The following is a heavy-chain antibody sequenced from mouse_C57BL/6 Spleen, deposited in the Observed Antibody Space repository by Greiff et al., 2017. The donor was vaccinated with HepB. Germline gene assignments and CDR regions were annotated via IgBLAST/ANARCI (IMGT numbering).Heavy chain of an antibody. V-gene: IGHV14-4*01. J-gene: IGHJ3*01. CDR3: TTREGWFAY. CDR1: GFNIKDDY. Sequence: VQLQQSGAELVRPGASVKLSCTASGFNIKDDYMHWVKQRPEQGLEWIGWIDPENGDTEYASKFQGKATITADTSSNTAYLQLSSLTSEDTAVYYCTTREGWFAYWGQGTLVTVSA. CDR2: IDPENGDT.